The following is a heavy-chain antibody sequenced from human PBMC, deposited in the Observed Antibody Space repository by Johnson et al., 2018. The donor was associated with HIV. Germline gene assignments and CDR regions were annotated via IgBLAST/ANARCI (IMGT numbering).Heavy chain of an antibody. Sequence: VQLVESGGGVVQPGRSLRLSCAASGFTFSSYAMHWVRQAPGKGLEWVAVISYDGSNKYYADSVKGRFTISRDNSKNKLYLQMNSLRAEDTAVYYCERDERDDYESDGFDIWGQGTMVTVSS. CDR2: ISYDGSNK. CDR1: GFTFSSYA. J-gene: IGHJ3*02. CDR3: ERDERDDYESDGFDI. D-gene: IGHD4/OR15-4a*01. V-gene: IGHV3-30-3*01.